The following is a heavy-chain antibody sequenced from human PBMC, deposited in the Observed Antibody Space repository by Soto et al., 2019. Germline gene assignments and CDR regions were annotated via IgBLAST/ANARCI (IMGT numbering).Heavy chain of an antibody. CDR3: VRVGSSWYRGYWFDP. CDR1: GGTFSSYA. Sequence: QVQLVQSGAEVKKPGSSVKVSCKASGGTFSSYAISWVRQAPGQGLEWMGGIIPIFGTANYAQKFQGRVTIPADESTSTAYMELSSLRSEDTAVYYCVRVGSSWYRGYWFDPWGQGTLVTVSS. CDR2: IIPIFGTA. J-gene: IGHJ5*02. V-gene: IGHV1-69*12. D-gene: IGHD6-13*01.